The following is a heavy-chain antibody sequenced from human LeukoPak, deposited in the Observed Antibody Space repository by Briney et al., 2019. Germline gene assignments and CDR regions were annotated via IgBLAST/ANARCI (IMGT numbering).Heavy chain of an antibody. CDR2: IYYSGST. D-gene: IGHD2-15*01. CDR3: AREPHTYGYCSGGSCHGPVRYFDL. V-gene: IGHV4-59*12. CDR1: GGSISSYY. Sequence: SETLSLTCTVSGGSISSYYWSWIRQPPGKGLEWIGYIYYSGSTNYNPSLKSRVTISVDTSKNQFSLKLSSVTAADTAVYYCAREPHTYGYCSGGSCHGPVRYFDLWGRGTLVTVSS. J-gene: IGHJ2*01.